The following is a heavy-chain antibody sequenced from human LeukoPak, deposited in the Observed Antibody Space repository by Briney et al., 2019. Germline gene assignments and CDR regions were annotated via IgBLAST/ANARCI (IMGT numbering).Heavy chain of an antibody. Sequence: GGSLRLSCAASGFTFSSYAMSWVRQAPGKGLEWVSAISGSGGGTYYSDSVKGRFTISRDNSKNTLYLQMYSLRAEDTAVYYCAKAPRYYYDSSGYPYYFDYWGQGTLVTVSS. J-gene: IGHJ4*02. D-gene: IGHD3-22*01. V-gene: IGHV3-23*01. CDR3: AKAPRYYYDSSGYPYYFDY. CDR1: GFTFSSYA. CDR2: ISGSGGGT.